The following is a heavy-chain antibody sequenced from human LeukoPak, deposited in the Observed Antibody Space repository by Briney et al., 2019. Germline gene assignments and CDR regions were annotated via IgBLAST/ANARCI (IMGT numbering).Heavy chain of an antibody. CDR1: GFTFDDYA. CDR3: AATYYYDSSGLGGYFDL. J-gene: IGHJ2*01. V-gene: IGHV3-9*01. CDR2: ISWNSGSI. D-gene: IGHD3-22*01. Sequence: GGSLRLSCAASGFTFDDYAMHWVRQAPGKGLEWVSGISWNSGSIGYADSVKGRFTISRDNAKNSLYLQMNSLRAEDTALYYCAATYYYDSSGLGGYFDLWGRGTLVTVSS.